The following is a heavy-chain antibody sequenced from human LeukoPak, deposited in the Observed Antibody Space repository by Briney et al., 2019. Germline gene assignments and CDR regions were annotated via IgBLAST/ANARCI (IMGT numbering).Heavy chain of an antibody. D-gene: IGHD1-14*01. CDR2: LYSDGNT. CDR3: ARGVEPLAANTLAY. CDR1: GFTVITND. Sequence: PGGSLRLSCAASGFTVITNDMTWVRQAPGKGLEWVSVLYSDGNTNNADSVQGRFTISRDNSKNTLYLEMNSLSPDDTAVYYCARGVEPLAANTLAYWGQGTLVTVSS. V-gene: IGHV3-53*01. J-gene: IGHJ4*02.